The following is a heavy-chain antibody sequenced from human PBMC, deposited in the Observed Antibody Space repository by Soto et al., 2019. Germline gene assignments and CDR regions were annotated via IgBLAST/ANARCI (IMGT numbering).Heavy chain of an antibody. D-gene: IGHD2-15*01. Sequence: EVQLVESAGGLVKPGGSLRLSCVASGFSFNEAWMNWVRQAPGEGLEWVGRIKTSAGGGATDYAAPVQGRFTISRDDSKNALSLHMNSLRTEDTAIYYCTTGSVEGIWGQGTTVTVS. J-gene: IGHJ6*02. CDR3: TTGSVEGI. CDR1: GFSFNEAW. V-gene: IGHV3-15*07. CDR2: IKTSAGGGAT.